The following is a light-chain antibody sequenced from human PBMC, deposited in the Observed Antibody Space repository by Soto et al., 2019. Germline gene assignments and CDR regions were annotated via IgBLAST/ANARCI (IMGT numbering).Light chain of an antibody. Sequence: QSVLTQPPSASGSLRQSVTISCTGTSSDVGGYNYVSWYQQHPGKAPKLLIYDVSHRPSGVPDRFSGSKSGNTASLTVSGLQAEDETDYYCSSYAGSNSLVFGTGTKVTVL. CDR2: DVS. CDR1: SSDVGGYNY. J-gene: IGLJ1*01. CDR3: SSYAGSNSLV. V-gene: IGLV2-8*01.